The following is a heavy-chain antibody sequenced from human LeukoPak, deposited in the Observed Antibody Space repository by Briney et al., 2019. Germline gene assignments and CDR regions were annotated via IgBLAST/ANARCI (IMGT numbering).Heavy chain of an antibody. J-gene: IGHJ4*02. V-gene: IGHV3-74*01. CDR3: EGRATGLPEY. Sequence: GGSLRLSCAASGFTFSRYWMHLVRQAPGKGLVWVSRIDSDGTNKDYADSVKGRFTIFRDNAKNPVSLQMNSLRDEDTAVYSFEGRATGLPEYWGQGSLVNVSS. CDR2: IDSDGTNK. CDR1: GFTFSRYW. D-gene: IGHD3-9*01.